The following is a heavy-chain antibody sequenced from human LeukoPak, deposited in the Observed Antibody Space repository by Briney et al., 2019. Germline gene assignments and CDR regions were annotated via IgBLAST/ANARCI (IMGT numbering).Heavy chain of an antibody. CDR3: VRGWRIMDV. D-gene: IGHD5-24*01. V-gene: IGHV3-64D*06. J-gene: IGHJ6*02. Sequence: HPGGSLRLSCSASGFTFSKYPMHWVRQAPGKGLEYVSVVNTNGGATYYADSVKGRSTISRDNSKNTVYLQISSLRGEDTAMYYCVRGWRIMDVWGQGTTVTVSS. CDR2: VNTNGGAT. CDR1: GFTFSKYP.